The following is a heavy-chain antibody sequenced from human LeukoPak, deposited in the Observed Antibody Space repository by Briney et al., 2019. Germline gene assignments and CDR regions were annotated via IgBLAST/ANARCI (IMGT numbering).Heavy chain of an antibody. CDR2: ISGSGSST. V-gene: IGHV3-23*01. CDR3: AKHPDLSVGWAKFDY. D-gene: IGHD6-19*01. Sequence: PGGSLRLSCAASGFTFSSYAMSWVRQAPGKGLEWVSTISGSGSSTYYADSVKGRFTISRDNSKNTLYLLVNSLRAEDTAVYYCAKHPDLSVGWAKFDYWGQGTLVTVSS. CDR1: GFTFSSYA. J-gene: IGHJ4*02.